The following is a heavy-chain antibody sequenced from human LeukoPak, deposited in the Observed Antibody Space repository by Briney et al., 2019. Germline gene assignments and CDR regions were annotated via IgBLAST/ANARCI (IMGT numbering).Heavy chain of an antibody. CDR1: GYIYTSYW. Sequence: GESLKISCNSSGYIYTSYWIGWVRQMPGKGLEWMGISPSFQGQATISADKSISTAYLQWSSLKASDTAMYYCARLGSRHGYNWGDLWGQGTLVSVSS. CDR3: ARLGSRHGYNWGDL. J-gene: IGHJ5*02. D-gene: IGHD5-24*01. V-gene: IGHV5-51*01.